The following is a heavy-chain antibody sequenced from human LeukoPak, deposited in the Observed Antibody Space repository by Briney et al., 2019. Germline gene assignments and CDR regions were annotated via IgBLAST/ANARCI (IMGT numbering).Heavy chain of an antibody. V-gene: IGHV4-34*01. CDR2: INHSGST. Sequence: SETLSLTCAVYGGSFSGYYWSWIRQPPGKGLERIGEINHSGSTNYNPSLKSRVTISVDTSKNQFSLKLSSVTAADTAVYYCARRGGYSSSRPRYFDYWGQGTLVTVSS. CDR3: ARRGGYSSSRPRYFDY. CDR1: GGSFSGYY. D-gene: IGHD6-13*01. J-gene: IGHJ4*02.